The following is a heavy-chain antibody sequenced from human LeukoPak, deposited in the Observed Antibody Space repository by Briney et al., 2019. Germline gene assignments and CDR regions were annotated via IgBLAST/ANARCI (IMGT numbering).Heavy chain of an antibody. CDR2: IYHSGST. Sequence: SETLSLTCTVSGYSISSGYYWGWIRQPPGKGLEWIGSIYHSGSTYYNPSLKSRVTISVDTSKNQFSLKLSSVTAADTAVYYCARLTKNDSGTYRFGKKKRGYMDVWGKGTTVTISS. D-gene: IGHD3-10*01. V-gene: IGHV4-38-2*02. J-gene: IGHJ6*03. CDR3: ARLTKNDSGTYRFGKKKRGYMDV. CDR1: GYSISSGYY.